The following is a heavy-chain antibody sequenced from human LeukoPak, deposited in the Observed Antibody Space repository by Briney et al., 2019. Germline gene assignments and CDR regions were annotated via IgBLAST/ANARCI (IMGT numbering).Heavy chain of an antibody. CDR2: MNPNSGNT. J-gene: IGHJ4*02. CDR3: ARGPEHETRVGATSFDY. D-gene: IGHD1-26*01. CDR1: GYTFTSYD. Sequence: GASVKVSCKASGYTFTSYDINWVRQATGQGLEWMGWMNPNSGNTGYAQKFQGRVTMTRNTSISTAYMELSSLRSEDTAVYYCARGPEHETRVGATSFDYWGQGTLVTVSS. V-gene: IGHV1-8*01.